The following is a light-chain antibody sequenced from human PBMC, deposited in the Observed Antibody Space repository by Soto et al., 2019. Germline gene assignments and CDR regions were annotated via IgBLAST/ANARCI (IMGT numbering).Light chain of an antibody. Sequence: DFQMTQSPSTLSASVGDRVTITCRASQNIRSRLAWFQHKPGKAPKLLIYDASSLESGDTQRFSGSGSGTEFTLTSSCLQTDDFSTYYCQQYHSYWTFGQGTTVE. CDR2: DAS. CDR3: QQYHSYWT. J-gene: IGKJ1*01. V-gene: IGKV1-5*01. CDR1: QNIRSR.